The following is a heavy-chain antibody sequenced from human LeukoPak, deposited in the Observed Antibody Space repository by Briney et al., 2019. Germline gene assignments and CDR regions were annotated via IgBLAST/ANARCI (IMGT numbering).Heavy chain of an antibody. D-gene: IGHD2-2*01. CDR2: ISYDGSNK. J-gene: IGHJ4*02. Sequence: PGGSLRLSCAASGFTFSSYAMHWVRQAPGKELEWVAVISYDGSNKYYADSVKGRFTISRDNSKNTLYLQMNSLRAEDTAVYYCARVPITSPFYFDYWGQGTLVTVSS. CDR3: ARVPITSPFYFDY. V-gene: IGHV3-30*04. CDR1: GFTFSSYA.